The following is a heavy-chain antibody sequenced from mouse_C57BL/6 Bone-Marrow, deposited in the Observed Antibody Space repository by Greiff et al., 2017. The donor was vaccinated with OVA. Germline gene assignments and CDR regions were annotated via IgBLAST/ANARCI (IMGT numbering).Heavy chain of an antibody. Sequence: EVKLMESEGGLVQPGSSMKLSCTASGFTFSDYYMAWVRQVPEKGLEWVANINYDGSSTYYLDSLKSRFIISRDTAKNKLYLQMSTLKSEDTATYYCARGGWDWYFEVWGPGTTLTVSS. D-gene: IGHD3-3*01. CDR2: INYDGSST. J-gene: IGHJ1*01. CDR1: GFTFSDYY. V-gene: IGHV5-16*01. CDR3: ARGGWDWYFEV.